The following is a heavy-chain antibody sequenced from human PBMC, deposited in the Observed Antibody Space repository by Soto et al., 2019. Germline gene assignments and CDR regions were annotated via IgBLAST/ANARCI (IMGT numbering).Heavy chain of an antibody. CDR2: VSFDGSNK. Sequence: QVQLVESGGGVVQPGRSLRLSCAASGFTFSTHAMHWVRQAPGKGLECVAIVSFDGSNKYYADSVKGRFTISRDNSKNTLYLQMNGLTPEETAVYYCVRDQTGITTAGGGRIDRWGQGTLVTVSS. J-gene: IGHJ5*02. D-gene: IGHD6-13*01. CDR1: GFTFSTHA. V-gene: IGHV3-30-3*01. CDR3: VRDQTGITTAGGGRIDR.